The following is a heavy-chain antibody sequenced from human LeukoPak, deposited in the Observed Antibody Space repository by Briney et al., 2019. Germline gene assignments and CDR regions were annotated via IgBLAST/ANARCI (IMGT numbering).Heavy chain of an antibody. CDR2: INHSGST. CDR3: ARGSSTYHWFDP. J-gene: IGHJ5*02. CDR1: GGSFSGYY. V-gene: IGHV4-34*01. Sequence: SETLSLTCAVYGGSFSGYYWSWIRQPPGKGLEWIGEINHSGSTNYNPSLKSRVTISVDTSKNQFSLKLSSVTAADTAVYYCARGSSTYHWFDPWGQGTLVTVSS.